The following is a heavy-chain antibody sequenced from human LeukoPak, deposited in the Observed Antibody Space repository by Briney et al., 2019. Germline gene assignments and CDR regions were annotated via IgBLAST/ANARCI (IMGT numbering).Heavy chain of an antibody. Sequence: SGTLSLTCTVSGDSINSLDLWSWVRQPPGKGLEWIGEMYLSGTTHSNPSVKSRVTISIHTSKNQFSLKLSSVTSADTAVYYCAGRSRSGWYYDYWGQGTLVTVSS. CDR3: AGRSRSGWYYDY. CDR1: GDSINSLDL. D-gene: IGHD6-19*01. J-gene: IGHJ4*02. V-gene: IGHV4-4*02. CDR2: MYLSGTT.